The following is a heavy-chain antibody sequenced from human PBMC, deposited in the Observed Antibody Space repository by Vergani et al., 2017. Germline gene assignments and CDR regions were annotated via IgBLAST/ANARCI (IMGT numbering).Heavy chain of an antibody. CDR3: ARTYYYGSGSYYRASMDV. V-gene: IGHV1-2*02. Sequence: QVQLVQSGAEVKKPGASVKVSCKASGYTFNGYYMHWVRQAPGQGLEGMGWINPNSGGTNYAQKFQGRVTMTRDTSISTAYMELSRLRSDDTAVYYCARTYYYGSGSYYRASMDVWGKGTTVTVSS. J-gene: IGHJ6*03. CDR2: INPNSGGT. CDR1: GYTFNGYY. D-gene: IGHD3-10*01.